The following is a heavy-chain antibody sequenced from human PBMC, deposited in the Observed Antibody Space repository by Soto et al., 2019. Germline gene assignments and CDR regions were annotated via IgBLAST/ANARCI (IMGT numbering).Heavy chain of an antibody. D-gene: IGHD6-19*01. J-gene: IGHJ6*02. Sequence: RLSCAASGFTFSSYAMSWVRQAPGKGLEWVSAISGSGGSTYYADSVKGRFTISRDNSKNTLYLQMNSLRAEDTAVYYCAKVRNSGWSLGGYYYGMDVWGQGTTVTVSS. CDR2: ISGSGGST. CDR1: GFTFSSYA. V-gene: IGHV3-23*01. CDR3: AKVRNSGWSLGGYYYGMDV.